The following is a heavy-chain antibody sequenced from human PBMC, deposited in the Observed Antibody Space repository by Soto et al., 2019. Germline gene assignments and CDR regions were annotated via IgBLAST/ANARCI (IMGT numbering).Heavy chain of an antibody. CDR1: GFTLSTYW. CDR3: ARTFVDGMAGFGP. J-gene: IGHJ5*02. Sequence: QLVECGGGLVQPGGSLRLSCAASGFTLSTYWMHWVRQVPGKGLVWVSRISSGGTYTNYADSVKGRFTISRDSARNTLFLQMNYLTGEDTAVYYCARTFVDGMAGFGPWGQGTLVTVSS. D-gene: IGHD2-15*01. V-gene: IGHV3-74*01. CDR2: ISSGGTYT.